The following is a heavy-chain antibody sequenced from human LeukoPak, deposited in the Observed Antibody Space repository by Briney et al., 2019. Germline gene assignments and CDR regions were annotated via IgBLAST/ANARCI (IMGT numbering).Heavy chain of an antibody. J-gene: IGHJ4*02. CDR2: IIPIFGTA. CDR3: ARGSSRGLRAASGFDY. Sequence: GASVKVSCKASGGTFSSYAISWVRQAPGQGLEWMGGIIPIFGTANYAQKFQGRVTITTDESTSTAYMELSSLRSEDTAVYYCARGSSRGLRAASGFDYWGQGTLVTVSS. V-gene: IGHV1-69*05. D-gene: IGHD4-17*01. CDR1: GGTFSSYA.